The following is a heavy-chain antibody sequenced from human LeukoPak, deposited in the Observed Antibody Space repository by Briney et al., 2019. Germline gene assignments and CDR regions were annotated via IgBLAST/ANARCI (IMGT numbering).Heavy chain of an antibody. CDR1: GGSISSGSYY. Sequence: SETLSLTCTVSGGSISSGSYYWSWIRQPAGKGLEWIGRIYTSGSTNYNPSLKSRVTISVDTSKNQFSLKLSSVTAADTAVYYCARGYSSSWFFDYWGQGTLVTVSS. V-gene: IGHV4-61*02. D-gene: IGHD6-13*01. CDR2: IYTSGST. J-gene: IGHJ4*02. CDR3: ARGYSSSWFFDY.